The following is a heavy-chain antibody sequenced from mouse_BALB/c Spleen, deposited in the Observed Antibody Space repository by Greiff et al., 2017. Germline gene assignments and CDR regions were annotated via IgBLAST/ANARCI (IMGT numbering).Heavy chain of an antibody. Sequence: EVQVVESGGGLVKPGGSLKLSCAASGFTFSSYAMSWVRQTPEKRLEWVASISSGGSTYYPDSVKGRFTISRDNARNILYLQMSSLRSEDTAMYYCARDGNYEGYAMDYWGQGTSVTVSS. D-gene: IGHD2-1*01. J-gene: IGHJ4*01. V-gene: IGHV5-6-5*01. CDR3: ARDGNYEGYAMDY. CDR2: ISSGGST. CDR1: GFTFSSYA.